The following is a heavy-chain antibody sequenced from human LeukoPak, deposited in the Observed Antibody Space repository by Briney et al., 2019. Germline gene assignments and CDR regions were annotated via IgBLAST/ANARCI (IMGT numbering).Heavy chain of an antibody. V-gene: IGHV1-46*01. CDR1: GYTFTSYY. Sequence: GASVKVSCKASGYTFTSYYMHWVRQAPGQGLEWMGIINPSGGSTSYAQKFQGRVTMTRDTSISTAYMELSRLRSDDTAVYYCARDLPRDLWFGELWEFDYWGQGTLVTVSS. J-gene: IGHJ4*02. CDR3: ARDLPRDLWFGELWEFDY. CDR2: INPSGGST. D-gene: IGHD3-10*01.